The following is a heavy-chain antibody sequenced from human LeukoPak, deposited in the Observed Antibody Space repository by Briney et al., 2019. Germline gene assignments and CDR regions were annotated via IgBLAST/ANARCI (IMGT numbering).Heavy chain of an antibody. J-gene: IGHJ4*02. V-gene: IGHV4-31*11. CDR3: ARALIYDRTKFDY. CDR1: GGSFSGYY. D-gene: IGHD3-22*01. Sequence: NSSETLSLTCAVYGGSFSGYYWSWIRQHPGKGLEWIGYIYYSGSTYYNPSLKSRVTISVDTSKNQFSLKLSSVTAADTAVYYCARALIYDRTKFDYWGQGTLVTVSS. CDR2: IYYSGST.